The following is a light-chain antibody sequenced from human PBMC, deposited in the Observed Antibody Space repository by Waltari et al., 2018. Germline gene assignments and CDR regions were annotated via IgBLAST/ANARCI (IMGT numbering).Light chain of an antibody. CDR1: KLGDKY. CDR2: QDT. J-gene: IGLJ2*01. V-gene: IGLV3-1*01. CDR3: QAWDSSNYVV. Sequence: SYELTQPPSVSVSPGQTASITCSGDKLGDKYACWYRQKPGQSPVLVIYQDTKRPSGIPERCSGSNSGSTATRTISGTQALDEADYYCQAWDSSNYVVFGGGTKLTVL.